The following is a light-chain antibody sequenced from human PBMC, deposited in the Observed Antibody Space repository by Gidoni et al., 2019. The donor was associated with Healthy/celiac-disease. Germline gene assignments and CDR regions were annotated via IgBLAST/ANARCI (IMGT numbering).Light chain of an antibody. J-gene: IGKJ2*01. V-gene: IGKV1-5*03. CDR3: QQYNSYPYT. CDR2: KAS. Sequence: DIQMTQSPSTLSASVGDRVTITCRASQSISSWLAWYQQKPGKAPKLLIYKASSLESGVPSRFSCSGSGTEFTLTISSLQPDYFATYYCQQYNSYPYTFGQGTKLEIK. CDR1: QSISSW.